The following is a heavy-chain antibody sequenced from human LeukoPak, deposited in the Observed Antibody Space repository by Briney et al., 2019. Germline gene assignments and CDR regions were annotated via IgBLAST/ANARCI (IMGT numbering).Heavy chain of an antibody. CDR1: GFTFSNYW. V-gene: IGHV3-7*04. Sequence: PGGSLRLSCAASGFTFSNYWMSWVRQAPGKGLEWVASIKQDGSEKYYVDSVKGRFTISRDNAKNSLYLQINSLRAEDTAVYYCAWDRSSGWYPTPGFEPWSQGTLVTVSS. CDR2: IKQDGSEK. D-gene: IGHD6-19*01. CDR3: AWDRSSGWYPTPGFEP. J-gene: IGHJ5*02.